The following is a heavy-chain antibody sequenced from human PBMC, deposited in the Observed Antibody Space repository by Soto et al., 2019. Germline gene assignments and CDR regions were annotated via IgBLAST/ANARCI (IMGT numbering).Heavy chain of an antibody. Sequence: QVQLQQSGPGLVKPSQTLSLMCDISGDSVSSVTATWSWIRQSPSRGLEWLGRTYYRSKWYYDYAVSVKSRXVXTXDXXKHQLTLDLNSVTPEDTAVYFCARDGSGFHWYFDVWGRGTLVTVSS. CDR2: TYYRSKWYY. D-gene: IGHD6-19*01. CDR1: GDSVSSVTAT. CDR3: ARDGSGFHWYFDV. V-gene: IGHV6-1*01. J-gene: IGHJ2*01.